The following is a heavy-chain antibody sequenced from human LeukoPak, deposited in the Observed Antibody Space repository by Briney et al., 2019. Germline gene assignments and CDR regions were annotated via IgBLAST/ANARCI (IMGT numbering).Heavy chain of an antibody. D-gene: IGHD6-13*01. Sequence: PSETLSLTCTVSGGSISSYYWSWIRQPPGKGLEWVGYIYYSGSTNYNPSLKSRVTIRVDTSKNQFSLKLSSVTAADTAVYYCARDRGSSWYGAFDYWGQGTLVTVSS. CDR1: GGSISSYY. J-gene: IGHJ4*02. CDR2: IYYSGST. CDR3: ARDRGSSWYGAFDY. V-gene: IGHV4-59*01.